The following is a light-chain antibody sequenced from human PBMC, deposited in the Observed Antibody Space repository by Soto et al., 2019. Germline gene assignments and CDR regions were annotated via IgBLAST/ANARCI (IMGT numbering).Light chain of an antibody. J-gene: IGLJ1*01. Sequence: QSALTQPASVSGSPGQSITISCTGTSNDVGGHDYVSWYQQHPGKVPKLMIYDVLRRPSGVSDRFSGSKSGLTASLTISGLRPEDKADYYCGSYTSSSTLVFGTGTKLTVL. V-gene: IGLV2-14*03. CDR3: GSYTSSSTLV. CDR1: SNDVGGHDY. CDR2: DVL.